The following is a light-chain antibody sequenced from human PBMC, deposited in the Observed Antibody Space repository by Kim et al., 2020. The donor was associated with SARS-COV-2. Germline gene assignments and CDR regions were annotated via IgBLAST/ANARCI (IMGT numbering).Light chain of an antibody. J-gene: IGKJ4*01. Sequence: DIQMTQSPSSLSTSVGDRVTITCRSSQDINNYLAWFQQKPGEAPKSLIYAASSLLSGVPSKFSGNGSGTDFTLTISSLQPEDFTTYYCQHYYTHPLTFGGGTKVDIK. CDR3: QHYYTHPLT. V-gene: IGKV1-16*02. CDR1: QDINNY. CDR2: AAS.